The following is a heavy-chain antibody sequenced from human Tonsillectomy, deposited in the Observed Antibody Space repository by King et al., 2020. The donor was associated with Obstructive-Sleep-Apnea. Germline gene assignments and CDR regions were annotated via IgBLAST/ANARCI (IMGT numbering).Heavy chain of an antibody. D-gene: IGHD4-17*01. CDR1: GFTFDDYT. V-gene: IGHV3-43*01. J-gene: IGHJ6*02. CDR2: ISWDGGGT. CDR3: AKSTVPHYYFYGMDV. Sequence: VQLVESGGVVVQPGGSLRLSCAASGFTFDDYTMHWVRPAPGKGLEWVSLISWDGGGTYYADSVKGRFTISRDNSKNSLYLQMNSLRTEDTALYYCAKSTVPHYYFYGMDVWGQGTTVTVSS.